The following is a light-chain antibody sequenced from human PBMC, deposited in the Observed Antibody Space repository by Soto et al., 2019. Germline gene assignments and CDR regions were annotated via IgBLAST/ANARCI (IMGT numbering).Light chain of an antibody. CDR1: QSISTW. J-gene: IGKJ4*01. Sequence: DIQMTQSPSTLSASVGDRVTITCRASQSISTWLAWYQQKPGKAPKLVIYKASSLESGVPSRCSGSGSGTEFTLTISSLQPDDFATYYCQQYKSVSLLTFGGGTKVEIK. CDR2: KAS. CDR3: QQYKSVSLLT. V-gene: IGKV1-5*03.